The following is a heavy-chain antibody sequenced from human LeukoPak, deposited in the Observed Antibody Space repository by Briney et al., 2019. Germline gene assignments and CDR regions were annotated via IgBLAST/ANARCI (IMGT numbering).Heavy chain of an antibody. Sequence: SETLSLTCTVSGGSISSHYWSWIRQPPGKGLEWIGYIYYSGSTNYNPSLKSRVTISVDTSKNQCSLKLSSVTAADTAVYYCARWGSSWEYNWFDPWGQGTLVTVSS. D-gene: IGHD6-13*01. J-gene: IGHJ5*02. V-gene: IGHV4-59*11. CDR1: GGSISSHY. CDR2: IYYSGST. CDR3: ARWGSSWEYNWFDP.